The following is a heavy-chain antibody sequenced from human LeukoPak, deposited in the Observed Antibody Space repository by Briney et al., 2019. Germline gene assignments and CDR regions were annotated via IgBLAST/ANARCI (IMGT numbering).Heavy chain of an antibody. CDR2: IYYSGST. J-gene: IGHJ3*02. V-gene: IGHV4-39*01. CDR3: ARRPYDYVWGSYRQGEHAFDI. Sequence: PSETLSLTCTVSGGSISSSSYYWGWIRQPPGKGLEWIVSIYYSGSTYYNPSLKSRVTISVDTSKNQFSLKLSSVTAADTAVYYCARRPYDYVWGSYRQGEHAFDIWGQGTMVTVSS. D-gene: IGHD3-16*02. CDR1: GGSISSSSYY.